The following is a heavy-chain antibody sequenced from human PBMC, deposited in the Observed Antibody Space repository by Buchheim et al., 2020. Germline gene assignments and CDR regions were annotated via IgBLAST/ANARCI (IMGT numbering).Heavy chain of an antibody. CDR2: IKQDGSEK. D-gene: IGHD3-3*01. CDR3: ARAHFPYFWSGYSPY. V-gene: IGHV3-7*01. CDR1: GFTFSSYW. J-gene: IGHJ4*02. Sequence: EVQLVESGGGLVQPGGSLRLSCAASGFTFSSYWMSWVRQAPGKGLEWVANIKQDGSEKYYVDSVKGRFTISRDNAKNSMYLQMNSLRAEDTAVYYCARAHFPYFWSGYSPYWGQGTL.